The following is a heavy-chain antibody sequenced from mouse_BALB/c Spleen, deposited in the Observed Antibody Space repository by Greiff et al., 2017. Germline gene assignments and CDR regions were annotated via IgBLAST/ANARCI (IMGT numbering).Heavy chain of an antibody. Sequence: QVQLQPSGAELVRPGSSVQISCQASGYACRSLWMNWVKQRPGQGLGWIGQIYPGDGDSNYHGKFKGKATLTADKSSSTAYMQLSSLTSEDSAVYVSAKEGRYDAYWGQGTLVTVAA. CDR1: GYACRSLW. V-gene: IGHV1-80*01. J-gene: IGHJ3*01. CDR2: IYPGDGDS. CDR3: AKEGRYDAY. D-gene: IGHD2-14*01.